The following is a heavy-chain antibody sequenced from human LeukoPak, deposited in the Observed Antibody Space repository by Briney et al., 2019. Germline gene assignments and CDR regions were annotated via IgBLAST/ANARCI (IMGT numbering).Heavy chain of an antibody. CDR1: GGSISISTHY. Sequence: PSETLSLTCNVSGGSISISTHYWAWIRQPPGKGLEWIGSIYQSGTTHYNPSLMSRVTISIDTSKNQFSLKLRSVTTADTAVYYCAKDPDYDRGDYWGQGALVTVSS. CDR2: IYQSGTT. D-gene: IGHD3-22*01. J-gene: IGHJ4*02. CDR3: AKDPDYDRGDY. V-gene: IGHV4-39*07.